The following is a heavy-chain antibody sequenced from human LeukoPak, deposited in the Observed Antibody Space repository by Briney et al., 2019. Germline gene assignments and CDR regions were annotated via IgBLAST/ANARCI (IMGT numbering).Heavy chain of an antibody. CDR1: GFTVFSNY. CDR2: IYSDGTT. Sequence: PGGSLRLSCAASGFTVFSNYMSWVRQAPGKGLEWVSVIYSDGTTYYADSVQGRFTTSRDNSKNTVYLQMKSRRAEDTAVYFCARERSYYYYYMDVWGKGTTVTVSS. CDR3: ARERSYYYYYMDV. D-gene: IGHD3-10*01. J-gene: IGHJ6*03. V-gene: IGHV3-53*01.